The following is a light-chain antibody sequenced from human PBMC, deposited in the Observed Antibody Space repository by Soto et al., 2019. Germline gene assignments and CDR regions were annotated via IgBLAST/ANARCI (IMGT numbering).Light chain of an antibody. V-gene: IGLV2-14*01. CDR2: DVS. J-gene: IGLJ1*01. Sequence: QSALTQPASVSGSPGQSITISCTGTSSDVGGYNYVSWYQQHPGKAPKLMIYDVSNRPSGVSNRFSGSKSGNTASLTISGRQAEDEADYYCSSYTSSSPPYVFGTGTKVTVL. CDR1: SSDVGGYNY. CDR3: SSYTSSSPPYV.